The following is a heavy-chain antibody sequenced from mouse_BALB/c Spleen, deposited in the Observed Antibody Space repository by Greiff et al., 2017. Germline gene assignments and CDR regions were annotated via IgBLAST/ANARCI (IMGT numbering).Heavy chain of an antibody. D-gene: IGHD2-4*01. J-gene: IGHJ3*01. Sequence: QDQLQQSGPGLVAPSQSLSITCTVSGFSLTSYGVHWVRQPPGKGLEWLGVIWAGGSTNYNSALMSRLSISKDNSKSQVFLKMNSLQTDDTAMYYCAREGDYEAWFAYWGQGTLVTVSA. CDR1: GFSLTSYG. CDR2: IWAGGST. V-gene: IGHV2-9*02. CDR3: AREGDYEAWFAY.